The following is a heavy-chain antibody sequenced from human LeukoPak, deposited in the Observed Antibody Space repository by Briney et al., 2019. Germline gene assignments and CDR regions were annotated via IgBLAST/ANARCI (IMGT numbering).Heavy chain of an antibody. Sequence: PGGSLRLSCAASGFTFSSYDMHWVRHATGKGLEWVSAIGTAGDTYYLGSVKGRFTISRENAKNSLYLQMNSLRAGDTAVYYCARGPLSDDSSGYYTPYYFDYWGQGTLVTVSS. CDR2: IGTAGDT. J-gene: IGHJ4*02. CDR3: ARGPLSDDSSGYYTPYYFDY. V-gene: IGHV3-13*04. CDR1: GFTFSSYD. D-gene: IGHD3-22*01.